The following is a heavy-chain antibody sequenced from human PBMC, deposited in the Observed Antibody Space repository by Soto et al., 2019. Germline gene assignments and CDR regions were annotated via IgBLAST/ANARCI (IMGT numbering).Heavy chain of an antibody. Sequence: QVQLVQSGAEVKKPGSSVKVSCKASGARFSTNAISWLRQAPGQGLEWMGAIIAIFDKANYAQKFQDRDTRSADESTSTAYMELSRLTSDDTAISYFASEARGGNFESWGQGTLVTVSS. V-gene: IGHV1-69*12. CDR1: GARFSTNA. J-gene: IGHJ4*02. CDR2: IIAIFDKA. D-gene: IGHD2-15*01. CDR3: ASEARGGNFES.